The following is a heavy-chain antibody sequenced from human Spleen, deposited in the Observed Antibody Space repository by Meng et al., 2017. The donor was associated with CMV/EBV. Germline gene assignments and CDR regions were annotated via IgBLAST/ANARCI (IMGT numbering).Heavy chain of an antibody. J-gene: IGHJ6*02. V-gene: IGHV3-23*01. CDR3: AKDTLAAPVYYYYGMDV. CDR1: GFSFSDYA. CDR2: ISGSGAYI. Sequence: GGSLRLSCAASGFSFSDYAMNWVRQAPGKGLEWVSVISGSGAYIHYANSVKGRFTVSRDNSKNTLYLEMNSLRAEESAVYYCAKDTLAAPVYYYYGMDVWGRGTTVTVSS. D-gene: IGHD6-6*01.